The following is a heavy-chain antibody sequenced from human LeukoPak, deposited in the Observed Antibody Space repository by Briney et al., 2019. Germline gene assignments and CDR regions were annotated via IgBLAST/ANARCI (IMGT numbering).Heavy chain of an antibody. Sequence: GGSLRLSCAASGFTFSSYAMHWVRQAPGKGLEYVSAISSNGGSTYYANSVKGRFTISRDNSKNTLYLQMGSLRAEDMAVYYCARDPARGSSSWWGDFDYWGQGTLVTVSS. J-gene: IGHJ4*02. V-gene: IGHV3-64*01. D-gene: IGHD6-13*01. CDR1: GFTFSSYA. CDR3: ARDPARGSSSWWGDFDY. CDR2: ISSNGGST.